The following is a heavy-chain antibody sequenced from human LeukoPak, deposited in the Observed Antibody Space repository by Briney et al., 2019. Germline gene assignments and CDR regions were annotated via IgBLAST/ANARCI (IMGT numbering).Heavy chain of an antibody. CDR2: IYYSGST. D-gene: IGHD4-23*01. CDR1: GGSISSSSYY. CDR3: ARGRDYGGNSGV. Sequence: SETLSLTCTVSGGSISSSSYYWGWIRQPPGKGLEWIGSIYYSGSTYYNPSLKSRVTISVDTSKNQFSLKLSSVTAADTAVYYCARGRDYGGNSGVWGQGTLVTVSS. J-gene: IGHJ4*02. V-gene: IGHV4-39*07.